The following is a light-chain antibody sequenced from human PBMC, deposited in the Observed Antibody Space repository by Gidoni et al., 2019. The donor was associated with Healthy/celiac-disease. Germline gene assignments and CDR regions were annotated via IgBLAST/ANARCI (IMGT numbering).Light chain of an antibody. J-gene: IGKJ1*01. CDR1: QSLLHSNGCNY. CDR2: LGS. Sequence: DIVMTQSPLSLPVTPGEPASISCRSSQSLLHSNGCNYLDWYLQKPGQSPRLLIHLGSNRASGVPDRFSGSGSGTDCTLKISRVEAEDVGVYYCMQALQISWTFGQGTKVEIK. CDR3: MQALQISWT. V-gene: IGKV2-28*01.